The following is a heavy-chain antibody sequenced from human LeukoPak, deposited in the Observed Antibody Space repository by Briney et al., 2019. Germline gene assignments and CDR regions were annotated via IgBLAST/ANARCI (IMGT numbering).Heavy chain of an antibody. D-gene: IGHD3-3*01. CDR1: GYTFTGYY. J-gene: IGHJ2*01. CDR2: INCNSGDT. V-gene: IGHV1-2*02. Sequence: ASVKVSCKASGYTFTGYYIHWVRQAPGQGLEWMGWINCNSGDTNYAPRFQGRVSMTRDTSINTAYMGMSMLRSDDTAVYYCARAFLLLEWPLEYFDLWGRGTLVTVSS. CDR3: ARAFLLLEWPLEYFDL.